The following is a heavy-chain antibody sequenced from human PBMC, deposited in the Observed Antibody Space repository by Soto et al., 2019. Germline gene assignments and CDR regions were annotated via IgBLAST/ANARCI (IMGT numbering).Heavy chain of an antibody. J-gene: IGHJ1*01. V-gene: IGHV3-30*19. D-gene: IGHD3-16*01. CDR1: GFTFRSYV. CDR3: ARWGTTGGLDV. CDR2: TSYDGSDK. Sequence: VQLVESGGGVVQPGTSLRVSCVGSGFTFRSYVIHWVRQAPGKGLEWVALTSYDGSDKYHGDSVRGRFTISRDNSRNTVDLQMDSLRLEDTALYYCARWGTTGGLDVWGQGTLVSVS.